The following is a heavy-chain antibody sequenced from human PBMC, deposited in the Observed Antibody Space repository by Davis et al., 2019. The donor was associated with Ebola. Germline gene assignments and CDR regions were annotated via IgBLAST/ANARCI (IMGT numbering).Heavy chain of an antibody. CDR3: ARDRGYSGYDSRGTDY. CDR2: INPNSGGT. D-gene: IGHD5-12*01. Sequence: ASVKVSCKTSGYTFTNYFVHWVRQAPGQGLEWMGSINPNSGGTNYAQKFQGRVTMTRDTSISTAYMELSRLRSDDTAVYYCARDRGYSGYDSRGTDYWGQGTLVTVSS. V-gene: IGHV1-2*02. J-gene: IGHJ4*02. CDR1: GYTFTNYF.